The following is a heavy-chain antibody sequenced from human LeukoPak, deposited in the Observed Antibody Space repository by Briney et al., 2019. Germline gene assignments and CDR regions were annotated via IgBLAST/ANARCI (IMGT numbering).Heavy chain of an antibody. CDR2: IWYDGSHA. J-gene: IGHJ6*03. CDR3: ARDRGYSSRWNFGKDYYMDV. V-gene: IGHV3-33*01. Sequence: GESLGLSCSASGFTFSTYGMNWVRQAPGKGLEWVAVIWYDGSHANYADAVKGRFTISRDNSKNTLYLQMSSPRAEDTAVYYCARDRGYSSRWNFGKDYYMDVWGKGTTVAVSS. CDR1: GFTFSTYG. D-gene: IGHD6-13*01.